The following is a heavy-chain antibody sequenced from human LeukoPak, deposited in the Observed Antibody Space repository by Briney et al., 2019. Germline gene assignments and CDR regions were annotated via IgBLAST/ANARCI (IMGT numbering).Heavy chain of an antibody. V-gene: IGHV4-38-2*02. CDR3: ARVGSQYSSSWNFDY. CDR1: GYSISSGYY. Sequence: SETLSLTCTVSGYSISSGYYWGWIRQPPGKGLEWIGSIYHSGSTYYNPSLKSRVTISVDTSKNQFSLKLSSVTAADTAVYYCARVGSQYSSSWNFDYWGQGTLVTVSS. CDR2: IYHSGST. D-gene: IGHD6-13*01. J-gene: IGHJ4*02.